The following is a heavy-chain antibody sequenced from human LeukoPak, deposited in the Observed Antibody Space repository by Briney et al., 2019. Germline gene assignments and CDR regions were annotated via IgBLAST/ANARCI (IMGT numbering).Heavy chain of an antibody. CDR1: GFTVSTNF. Sequence: GGSLRLSCAASGFTVSTNFMNWVRQAPGKGLEWVSIMYSGGSTYYADSVKGRFTISRDDSKNTVCLQMNSLRADDTAMYYCARGYCTGTNCLVDYLGQGTLVTVSS. D-gene: IGHD2-8*02. V-gene: IGHV3-53*01. CDR3: ARGYCTGTNCLVDY. CDR2: MYSGGST. J-gene: IGHJ4*02.